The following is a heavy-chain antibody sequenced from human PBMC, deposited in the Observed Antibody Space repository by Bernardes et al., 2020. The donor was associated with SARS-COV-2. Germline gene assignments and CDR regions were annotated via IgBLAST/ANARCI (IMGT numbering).Heavy chain of an antibody. V-gene: IGHV3-20*02. CDR2: INRNGGST. CDR3: ARGYFYGPFDL. CDR1: GFIFNDYC. D-gene: IGHD5-18*01. Sequence: GGSLILSFAASGFIFNDYCMSWVLQAPGQGLDWVSGINRNGGSTVHADSVKGRFTISRDNAKNSLYLQLNSMRAEDTALYHCARGYFYGPFDLWGQGTLVTVSS. J-gene: IGHJ4*02.